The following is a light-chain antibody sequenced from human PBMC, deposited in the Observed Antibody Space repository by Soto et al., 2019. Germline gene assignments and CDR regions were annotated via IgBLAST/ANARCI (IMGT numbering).Light chain of an antibody. CDR2: DAS. Sequence: DIQITQSPSSLSASVGYRVAITCRASQSISNFLNWYQQKPGKAPKLLIYDASNLESGVPSRLSGSGYGTELTITISSMKNDDFETYYCQQYNSYTITFGQGTRLEIK. CDR3: QQYNSYTIT. J-gene: IGKJ5*01. V-gene: IGKV1-5*01. CDR1: QSISNF.